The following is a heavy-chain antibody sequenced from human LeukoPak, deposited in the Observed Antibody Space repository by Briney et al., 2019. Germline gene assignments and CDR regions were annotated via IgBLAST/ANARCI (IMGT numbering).Heavy chain of an antibody. CDR1: GFTFSTYS. D-gene: IGHD5-24*01. V-gene: IGHV3-21*01. CDR3: ARDGYNSHFDY. CDR2: ISSTSSYI. J-gene: IGHJ4*02. Sequence: GGSLRLSCAASGFTFSTYSMNWVRQAPGKGLEWVSSISSTSSYIYYADSLKGRFTISRDNSKNSLYLQMNSLRAEDTAVYYCARDGYNSHFDYWGQGTLVTVSS.